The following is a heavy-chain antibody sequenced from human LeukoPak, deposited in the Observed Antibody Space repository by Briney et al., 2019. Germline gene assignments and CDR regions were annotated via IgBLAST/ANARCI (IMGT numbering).Heavy chain of an antibody. D-gene: IGHD6-13*01. CDR1: GGSFSGYY. CDR2: INHSGST. J-gene: IGHJ6*03. Sequence: SETLSLTCAVYGGSFSGYYWSWIRQPPGKRLEWIGEINHSGSTNYNPSLKSRVTISVDTSKNQFSLKLSSVTAADTAVYYCARGLPSSSWYPYYYYMDVWGKGTTVTVSS. V-gene: IGHV4-34*01. CDR3: ARGLPSSSWYPYYYYMDV.